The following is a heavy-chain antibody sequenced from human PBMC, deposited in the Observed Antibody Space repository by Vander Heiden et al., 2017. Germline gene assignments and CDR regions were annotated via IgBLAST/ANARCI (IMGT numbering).Heavy chain of an antibody. J-gene: IGHJ6*02. CDR1: GFTFNEHD. CDR3: GKDMTPGGLDV. D-gene: IGHD3-10*01. Sequence: EVQLVESGGGLVQPGRSLRRHSAGSGFTFNEHDMHWVRQVPGKGLAWVSGILWDNSRIGYADSVKGRFTISRDNGKNSLYLQMNSLRPEDTALYYCGKDMTPGGLDVWGHGTTVTVSS. V-gene: IGHV3-9*01. CDR2: ILWDNSRI.